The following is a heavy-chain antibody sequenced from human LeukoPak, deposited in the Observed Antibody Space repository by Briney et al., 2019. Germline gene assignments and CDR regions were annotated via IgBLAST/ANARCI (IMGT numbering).Heavy chain of an antibody. V-gene: IGHV3-23*01. CDR1: GFSFSSYA. J-gene: IGHJ2*01. D-gene: IGHD1-26*01. Sequence: GGSLRVSCAVCGFSFSSYAMSWVRQAPGKGLEWVSASTGGSTYYPDSVKGRFTVSRDNSKNTLYLQLNSLRAEDTAVYYCAKGALGAAYWYFDVWGRGTLVSVSS. CDR2: STGGST. CDR3: AKGALGAAYWYFDV.